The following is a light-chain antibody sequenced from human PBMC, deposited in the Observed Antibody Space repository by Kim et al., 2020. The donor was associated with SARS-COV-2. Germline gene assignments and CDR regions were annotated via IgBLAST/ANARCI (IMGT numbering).Light chain of an antibody. V-gene: IGLV3-19*01. CDR3: NSRDSNDNVV. J-gene: IGLJ2*01. CDR2: GKN. Sequence: SSELTQDPAVSVALGQTVRITCQGDSLRRYYATWYQQKPGQAPIVVIYGKNNRPSGIPDRFSGSSSGNTASLTLTGTQAGDEADYYCNSRDSNDNVVFDG. CDR1: SLRRYY.